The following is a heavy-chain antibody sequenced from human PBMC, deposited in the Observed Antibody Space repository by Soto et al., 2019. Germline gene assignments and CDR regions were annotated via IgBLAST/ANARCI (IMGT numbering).Heavy chain of an antibody. CDR1: GFTFSSYE. V-gene: IGHV3-48*03. J-gene: IGHJ4*02. D-gene: IGHD3-22*01. CDR3: ARTPTLYYYDSIGYCVGYFDY. Sequence: GGSLRLSCAASGFTFSSYEMNWVRQAPGKGLEWVSYISSSGSTIYYADSVKGRFTISRDNAKNSLYLQMNSLRAEDTAVYYCARTPTLYYYDSIGYCVGYFDYWGQGTLVTVSS. CDR2: ISSSGSTI.